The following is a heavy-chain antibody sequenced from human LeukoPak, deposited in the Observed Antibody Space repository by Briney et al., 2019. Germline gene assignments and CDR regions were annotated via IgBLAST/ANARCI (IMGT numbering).Heavy chain of an antibody. V-gene: IGHV3-21*01. CDR3: TRVAQSGPTGWFDP. J-gene: IGHJ5*02. Sequence: GGFLRLSCAASGFTFSNAWMSWVRQAPGKGLEWVSSISSTGSYIYYADSVKGRFTISRDNPGNVVYLQMDSLGAEDTAVYYCTRVAQSGPTGWFDPWGQGTLVTVSS. CDR1: GFTFSNAW. D-gene: IGHD1-1*01. CDR2: ISSTGSYI.